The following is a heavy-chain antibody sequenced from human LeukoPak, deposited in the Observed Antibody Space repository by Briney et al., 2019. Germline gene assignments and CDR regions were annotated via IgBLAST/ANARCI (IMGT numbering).Heavy chain of an antibody. CDR1: GGSISKSYLY. V-gene: IGHV4-39*07. CDR2: IYYSGST. D-gene: IGHD5-18*01. Sequence: SETLSLTCSVSGGSISKSYLYWGWIRQPPGKGLEWIGSIYYSGSTYYNPSLKSRVTISVDTSKNQFSLKLSSVTAADTAVYYCARVDRGYSYGYPYYYYYYMDVWGKGTTVTVSS. CDR3: ARVDRGYSYGYPYYYYYYMDV. J-gene: IGHJ6*03.